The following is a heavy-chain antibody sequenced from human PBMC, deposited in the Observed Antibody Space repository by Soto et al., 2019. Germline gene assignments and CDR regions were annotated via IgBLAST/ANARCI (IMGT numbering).Heavy chain of an antibody. CDR1: GDSVSGNSAA. D-gene: IGHD6-6*01. J-gene: IGHJ5*02. CDR2: TYYRSRWYN. CDR3: TRVSSPLPDNFFDP. V-gene: IGHV6-1*01. Sequence: PSQTLSLTCAISGDSVSGNSAAWNWIRQSPSRGLEWLGRTYYRSRWYNDYAVSVKSRITVTPDTSKNQFSLHLNSVTPEDTAVYYCTRVSSPLPDNFFDPWGPGTLVTVSS.